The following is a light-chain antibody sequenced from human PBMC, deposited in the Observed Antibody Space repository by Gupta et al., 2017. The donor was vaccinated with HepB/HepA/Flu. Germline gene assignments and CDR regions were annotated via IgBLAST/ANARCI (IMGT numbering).Light chain of an antibody. V-gene: IGKV3-11*01. J-gene: IGKJ5*01. CDR2: DAS. Sequence: EIVLTQSPATLPLSPGERATLSCSASQSVSIYLAWYQQKPGQAPRLLIYDASNRATGIPARFSGSGSGTDFTLTISSLEPEDFAVYYCQQRSNWPPITFGQGTRLEIK. CDR1: QSVSIY. CDR3: QQRSNWPPIT.